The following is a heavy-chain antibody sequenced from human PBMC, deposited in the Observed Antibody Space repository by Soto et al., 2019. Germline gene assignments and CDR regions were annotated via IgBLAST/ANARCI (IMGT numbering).Heavy chain of an antibody. D-gene: IGHD3-16*02. Sequence: QVQLVQSGDEVRKPGSSVKVSCKASGYIFVNYGIAWVRQAPGQGLEWMGWISPYSGNTHYASKVQGRLTMTTDTSRSTVYFVLWSLISEYTAGYYCAMVGKYVTPTLEDVWGQGTTVTVSS. V-gene: IGHV1-18*01. CDR3: AMVGKYVTPTLEDV. CDR1: GYIFVNYG. CDR2: ISPYSGNT. J-gene: IGHJ6*02.